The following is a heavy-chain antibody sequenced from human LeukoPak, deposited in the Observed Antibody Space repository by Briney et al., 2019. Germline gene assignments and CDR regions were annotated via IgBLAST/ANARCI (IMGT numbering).Heavy chain of an antibody. J-gene: IGHJ5*02. CDR2: ISSSSSYI. CDR3: ARAYLEYSSSYPNWFDP. V-gene: IGHV3-21*01. D-gene: IGHD6-6*01. Sequence: PGGSLRLSCAASGFTFSSYSMNWVRQAPGKGLEWVSSISSSSSYIYYADSVKGRFTISRDNAKNSLYLQMNSLRAEDTAVYYCARAYLEYSSSYPNWFDPWGQGTLVTVSS. CDR1: GFTFSSYS.